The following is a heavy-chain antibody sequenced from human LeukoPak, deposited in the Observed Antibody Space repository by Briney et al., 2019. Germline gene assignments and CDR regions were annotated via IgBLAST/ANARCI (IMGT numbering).Heavy chain of an antibody. V-gene: IGHV3-13*05. CDR1: GFTFSSYD. Sequence: PGGSLRLSCAASGFTFSSYDMHWVRQATGKGLEWVSAIGTAGDPYYPGSVKGRFTISRENAKNSLYLQMNSLRAGDTAVYYCARAGCSGGSCYGYFDYRGQGALVTVSS. J-gene: IGHJ4*02. D-gene: IGHD2-15*01. CDR3: ARAGCSGGSCYGYFDY. CDR2: IGTAGDP.